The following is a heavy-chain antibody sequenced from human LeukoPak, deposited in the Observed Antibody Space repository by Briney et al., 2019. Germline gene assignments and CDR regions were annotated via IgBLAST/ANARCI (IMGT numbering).Heavy chain of an antibody. CDR3: ARGGRYYDILTGPIGGYFDY. CDR1: GGSFSGYY. J-gene: IGHJ4*02. Sequence: SETLSLTCAVYGGSFSGYYWSWIRQPPGKGLEWIGEINHSGSTNYNPSLKSRVTISVDTSKNQFSLKLSSVTAADTAAYYCARGGRYYDILTGPIGGYFDYWGQGTLVTVSS. CDR2: INHSGST. V-gene: IGHV4-34*01. D-gene: IGHD3-9*01.